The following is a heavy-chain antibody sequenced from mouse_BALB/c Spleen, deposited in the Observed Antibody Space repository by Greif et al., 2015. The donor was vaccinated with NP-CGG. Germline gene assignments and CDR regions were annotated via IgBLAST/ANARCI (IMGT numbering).Heavy chain of an antibody. Sequence: VQLQQSGPELAKPGASVKIPCKASGYTFTDYNMDWVKQSHGKSLEWIGDINPNNGGTIYNQKFKGKATLTVDKSSSTAYMELRSLTSEDTAVYYCARGNGYGRFAYWGQGTLVTVSA. CDR1: GYTFTDYN. V-gene: IGHV1-18*01. J-gene: IGHJ3*01. CDR3: ARGNGYGRFAY. CDR2: INPNNGGT. D-gene: IGHD2-2*01.